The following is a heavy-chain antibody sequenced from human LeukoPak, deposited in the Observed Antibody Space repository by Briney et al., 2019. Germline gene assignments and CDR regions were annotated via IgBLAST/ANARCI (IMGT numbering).Heavy chain of an antibody. D-gene: IGHD6-19*01. V-gene: IGHV3-23*01. CDR2: ISGSGGST. CDR3: AKDGHWLVRGNNWFDP. Sequence: GGSLRLSCAASGFIFSNYAMSWVRQAPGKGLEWVSAISGSGGSTYYADSVKGRFTISRDNSKNTLYLQMNSLRAEDTAVYYCAKDGHWLVRGNNWFDPWGQGTRVSVSS. J-gene: IGHJ5*02. CDR1: GFIFSNYA.